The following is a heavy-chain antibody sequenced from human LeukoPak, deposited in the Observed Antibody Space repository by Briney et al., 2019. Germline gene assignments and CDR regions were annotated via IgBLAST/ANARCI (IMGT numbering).Heavy chain of an antibody. CDR1: GYTFTRYG. CDR2: ISAYKGNT. J-gene: IGHJ4*02. Sequence: GASVKVSCKASGYTFTRYGISWVRQAPGQGLEWMGWISAYKGNTNYARKLQGRVTMTIDTSTNTAYMELRSLRSDDTAVYYCARDMRAATVAARRTYYFDYWGQGTLVTVSS. D-gene: IGHD6-6*01. V-gene: IGHV1-18*01. CDR3: ARDMRAATVAARRTYYFDY.